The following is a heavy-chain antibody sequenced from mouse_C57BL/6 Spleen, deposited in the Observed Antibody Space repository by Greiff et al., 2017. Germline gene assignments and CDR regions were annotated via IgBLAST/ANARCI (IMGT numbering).Heavy chain of an antibody. D-gene: IGHD4-1*01. CDR1: GYTFTSYW. CDR3: AREEDWDHFYYAMDY. J-gene: IGHJ4*01. CDR2: IHPTSGST. Sequence: QVQLQQPGAELVKPGASVKLSCKASGYTFTSYWMHWVKQRPGQGLEWIGMIHPTSGSTNYNEKFKSKATLTVDKSSSTAYMQLSSLTSEDSAVYYCAREEDWDHFYYAMDYWGQGTSVTVSS. V-gene: IGHV1-64*01.